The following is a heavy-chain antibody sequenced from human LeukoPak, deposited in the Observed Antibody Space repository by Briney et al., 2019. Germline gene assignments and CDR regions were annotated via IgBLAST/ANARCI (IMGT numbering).Heavy chain of an antibody. CDR1: GFTFSSHA. Sequence: PGGSLGLSCAASGFTFSSHAMSWVRQAPGKGLEWVSSIGGSGKNTFYADAVKGRFTISRDNSKDTLYLQMNSLRAEDTAVYYCAKDLETINPTMDWGQGTLVTVSS. CDR2: IGGSGKNT. V-gene: IGHV3-23*01. CDR3: AKDLETINPTMD. J-gene: IGHJ4*02. D-gene: IGHD3-10*01.